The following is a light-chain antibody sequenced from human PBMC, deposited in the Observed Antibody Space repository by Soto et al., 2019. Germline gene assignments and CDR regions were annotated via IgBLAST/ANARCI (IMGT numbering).Light chain of an antibody. V-gene: IGKV1-5*03. CDR3: QHYNSYSEYT. J-gene: IGKJ2*01. CDR2: KAS. CDR1: QTISSW. Sequence: DIQMTQSPSTLSGSVGDRVTITCRASQTISSWLAWYQQKPGKAPKLLIYKASTLKSGVPSRFSGSGSGTEFTLTISSLQPDDFATYYCQHYNSYSEYTFGQGTKVDIK.